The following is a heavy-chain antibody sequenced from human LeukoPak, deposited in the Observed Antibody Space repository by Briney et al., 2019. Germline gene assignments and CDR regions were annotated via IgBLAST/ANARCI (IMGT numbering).Heavy chain of an antibody. V-gene: IGHV3-23*01. Sequence: GGSLRLSCAASGFTFSSYGMSWVRQAPGKGLEWVSAISGSGGSTYYADSVKGRFTVSRDNSKNSLYLQMSSLTAADTAVYYCAKDRSIGTYYTFDHWGQGTLVTVSS. J-gene: IGHJ4*02. CDR3: AKDRSIGTYYTFDH. CDR2: ISGSGGST. CDR1: GFTFSSYG. D-gene: IGHD1-26*01.